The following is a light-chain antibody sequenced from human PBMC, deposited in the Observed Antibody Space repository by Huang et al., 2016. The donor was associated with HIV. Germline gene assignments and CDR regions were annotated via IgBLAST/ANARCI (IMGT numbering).Light chain of an antibody. J-gene: IGKJ2*01. CDR3: HQHNDWPYT. CDR1: QSISSD. CDR2: GAS. V-gene: IGKV3-15*01. Sequence: EIVMTQSPATLSVSPGERATLSCRASQSISSDLVWYQQKPGRAPRLLIYGASSRATGIPARFGGSGSGTEFTLTISSLQSEDFAFYYCHQHNDWPYTFGQGTKLEIK.